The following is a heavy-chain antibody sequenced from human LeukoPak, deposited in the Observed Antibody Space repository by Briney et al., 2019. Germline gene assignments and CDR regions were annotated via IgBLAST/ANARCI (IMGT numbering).Heavy chain of an antibody. CDR1: GFTFSSYV. CDR3: ARALTFDF. CDR2: ISYDESNK. J-gene: IGHJ4*02. V-gene: IGHV3-30-3*01. Sequence: GRSLRLSCAASGFTFSSYVMHWVRQAPGKGPEWVAVISYDESNKYYADSVKGRFTISRDNSKNTLYLQMNSLRAEDTAVYYCARALTFDFWGQGTLVTVSS. D-gene: IGHD2-8*01.